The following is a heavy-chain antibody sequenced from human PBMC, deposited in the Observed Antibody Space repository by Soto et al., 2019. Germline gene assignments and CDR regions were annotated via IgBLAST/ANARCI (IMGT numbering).Heavy chain of an antibody. V-gene: IGHV3-9*01. Sequence: EVQLVESGGGLVQPGRSLRLSCAASGFTFDDYSMHWVRQAPGKGLGWVSSIDWNSGTIDYADSVKGRFTISRDNANNNLYLQMNSLRPEDTAFYYCAKDTSLTTSDFDSWGQGTLVTVSS. CDR1: GFTFDDYS. D-gene: IGHD4-17*01. CDR3: AKDTSLTTSDFDS. J-gene: IGHJ4*02. CDR2: IDWNSGTI.